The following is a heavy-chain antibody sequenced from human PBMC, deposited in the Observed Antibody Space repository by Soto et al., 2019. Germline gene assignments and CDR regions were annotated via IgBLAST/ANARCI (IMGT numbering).Heavy chain of an antibody. CDR1: GFTFKTYW. Sequence: GGSLRLSCEVSGFTFKTYWMSWVRQAPGKGLEWLANMNEDAKSKYYVDSVKGRFTVLGDSAANSLFLKMASLRAEDTAVYFCAAYNTSRHAAFDIWGRGTLVTVSS. D-gene: IGHD1-20*01. V-gene: IGHV3-7*01. CDR3: AAYNTSRHAAFDI. CDR2: MNEDAKSK. J-gene: IGHJ3*02.